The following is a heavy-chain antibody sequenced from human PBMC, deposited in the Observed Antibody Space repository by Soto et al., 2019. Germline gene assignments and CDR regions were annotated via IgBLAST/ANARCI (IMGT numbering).Heavy chain of an antibody. D-gene: IGHD3-3*01. CDR3: ATRITVFGLLIPPFDP. J-gene: IGHJ5*02. V-gene: IGHV4-34*01. CDR1: GGCVYGYY. Sequence: PSESMAITCAVCGGCVYGYYWNWIRQPPGKGLEWIGEINHTGGIHYNPSLKSRVTMSVDTSKNQFSLRLSSVTAADTAIYYCATRITVFGLLIPPFDPWGQGTQVTVSS. CDR2: INHTGGI.